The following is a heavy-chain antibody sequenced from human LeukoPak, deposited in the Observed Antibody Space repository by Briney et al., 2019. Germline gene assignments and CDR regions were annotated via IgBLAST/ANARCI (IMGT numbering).Heavy chain of an antibody. Sequence: ASVKVSCKASGGTFSSYAISWVRQSPGQGLEWMGGIIPIFGTANYAQKFQGRVTITTDESTSTAYMELSSLRSEDTAVYYCARVQYSSSSEAFDIWGQGTMDTVSS. D-gene: IGHD6-6*01. J-gene: IGHJ3*02. V-gene: IGHV1-69*05. CDR1: GGTFSSYA. CDR2: IIPIFGTA. CDR3: ARVQYSSSSEAFDI.